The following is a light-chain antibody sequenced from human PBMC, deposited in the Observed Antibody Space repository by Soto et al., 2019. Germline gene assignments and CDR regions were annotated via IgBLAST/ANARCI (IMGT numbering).Light chain of an antibody. Sequence: DIQVAQSPSPLSASVGHRVTITCRASQTVNVWVAWYQQKPGKAPKLVIYDASTLESGVTSRFSGRGSGTEFALTLTSLQPEDFATDYCQHYHNFSPVTFGGGTKVEIK. CDR2: DAS. CDR3: QHYHNFSPVT. CDR1: QTVNVW. V-gene: IGKV1-5*01. J-gene: IGKJ4*01.